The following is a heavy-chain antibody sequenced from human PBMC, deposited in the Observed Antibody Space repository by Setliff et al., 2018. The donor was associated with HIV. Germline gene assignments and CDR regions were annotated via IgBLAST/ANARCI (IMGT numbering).Heavy chain of an antibody. CDR3: AKDPSVTVTTI. J-gene: IGHJ3*02. Sequence: ASVKVSCKAPGYTFTSYYMHWLRQAPGQGPEWMGWISTYNGNTNYAQKFQGRVTMTTDTSTSTVYMELRSLRSDDTAVYYCAKDPSVTVTTIWGQGTMVTVSS. V-gene: IGHV1-18*04. CDR1: GYTFTSYY. D-gene: IGHD4-17*01. CDR2: ISTYNGNT.